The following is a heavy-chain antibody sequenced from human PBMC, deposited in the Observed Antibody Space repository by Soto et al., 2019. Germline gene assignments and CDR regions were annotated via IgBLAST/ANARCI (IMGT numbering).Heavy chain of an antibody. CDR3: ARGDSSGYPLDYGMDV. Sequence: PGESLKISCKGSGYSFTTYWIGWVRQMPGKGLEWMGIIYPGGSDTRYSPSFQGQVTISADKSISTAYLQWSSLKASDTAMYYCARGDSSGYPLDYGMDVWGQGTTVTVSS. V-gene: IGHV5-51*01. D-gene: IGHD3-22*01. CDR1: GYSFTTYW. CDR2: IYPGGSDT. J-gene: IGHJ6*02.